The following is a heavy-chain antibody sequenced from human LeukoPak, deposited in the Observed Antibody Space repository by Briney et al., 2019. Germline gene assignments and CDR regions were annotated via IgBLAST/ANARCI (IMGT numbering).Heavy chain of an antibody. CDR3: ARQSGYSSGWPFDY. D-gene: IGHD6-19*01. CDR2: IYHSGST. CDR1: GYSISSGYY. J-gene: IGHJ4*02. V-gene: IGHV4-38-2*01. Sequence: SETLSLTCAVSGYSISSGYYWGWIRQPPEKGLEWIGSIYHSGSTYYNPSLKSRVTISVDTSKNQFSLKLSSVTAADTAVYYCARQSGYSSGWPFDYWGQGTLVTVSS.